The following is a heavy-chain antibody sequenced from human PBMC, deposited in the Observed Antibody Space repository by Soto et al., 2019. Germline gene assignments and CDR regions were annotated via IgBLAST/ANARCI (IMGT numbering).Heavy chain of an antibody. V-gene: IGHV3-21*01. J-gene: IGHJ4*02. CDR1: GFTFSSYS. CDR2: ISSSSSYI. CDR3: ARAVAGTGY. D-gene: IGHD6-19*01. Sequence: EVQLVESGGGLVKPGGSLRLSCAASGFTFSSYSMNWVRQAPGKGLEWVSSISSSSSYIYHADSVKGRFTISRDNAKNSLYLQMNSLRAEDTAVYYCARAVAGTGYWGQGTLVTVSS.